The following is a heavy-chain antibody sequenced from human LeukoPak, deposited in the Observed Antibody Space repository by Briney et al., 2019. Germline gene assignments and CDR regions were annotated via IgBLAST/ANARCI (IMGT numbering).Heavy chain of an antibody. D-gene: IGHD3-16*01. J-gene: IGHJ6*03. CDR2: ISSSGSTI. V-gene: IGHV3-11*01. Sequence: GGSLRLSCAASGFTFSDYYMSWIRQAPGKGLEWVSYISSSGSTIYYADSVKGRFTISRDNAKNTLYLQMNSLRAEDTAVYYWAKGTKHKPLRTFSYYCYMDVWGKGTTVTISS. CDR3: AKGTKHKPLRTFSYYCYMDV. CDR1: GFTFSDYY.